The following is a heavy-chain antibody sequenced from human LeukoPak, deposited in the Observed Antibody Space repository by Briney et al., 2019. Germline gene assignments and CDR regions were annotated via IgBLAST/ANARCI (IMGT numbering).Heavy chain of an antibody. D-gene: IGHD6-13*01. V-gene: IGHV1-69*05. CDR2: IIPIFGTA. CDR1: GGTFSSYA. J-gene: IGHJ5*02. CDR3: ARAAGGIAAAGYWFDP. Sequence: ASVKVSCKASGGTFSSYAISWVRQAPGQGLEWMGGIIPIFGTANYAQKFQGRVTITTDESTSTAYMELSSPRSEDTAVYYCARAAGGIAAAGYWFDPWGQGTLDTVSS.